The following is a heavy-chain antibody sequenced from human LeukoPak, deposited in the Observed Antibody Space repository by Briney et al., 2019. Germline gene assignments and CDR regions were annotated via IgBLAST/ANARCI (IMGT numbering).Heavy chain of an antibody. Sequence: PGGSLRLSCLSSGFIFSSYGMHWVRQAPGKGLEWVAFIWYDGSNKYYADSVKGRFTISRDNSENTLYLQMSSLRAEGTALYYCARHSGYDYNTFPTADYWGQGILVTVSS. CDR1: GFIFSSYG. CDR3: ARHSGYDYNTFPTADY. J-gene: IGHJ4*02. D-gene: IGHD3-22*01. V-gene: IGHV3-33*01. CDR2: IWYDGSNK.